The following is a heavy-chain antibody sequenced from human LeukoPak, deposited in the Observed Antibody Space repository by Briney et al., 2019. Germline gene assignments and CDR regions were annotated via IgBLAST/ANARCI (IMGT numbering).Heavy chain of an antibody. V-gene: IGHV4-38-2*01. Sequence: SETPSLTCAVSGYSISSGYYWGWIRQPPGKGLEWIGSIYHSGSTYYNPSLKSRVTISVDTSKNQFSLKLSSVTAADTAVYYCARRPLSGDYYFDYWGQGTLVTVSS. D-gene: IGHD3-10*01. CDR3: ARRPLSGDYYFDY. J-gene: IGHJ4*02. CDR1: GYSISSGYY. CDR2: IYHSGST.